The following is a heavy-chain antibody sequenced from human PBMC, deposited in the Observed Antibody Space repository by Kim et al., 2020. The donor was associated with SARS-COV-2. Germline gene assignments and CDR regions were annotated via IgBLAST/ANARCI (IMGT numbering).Heavy chain of an antibody. CDR2: IYHSGST. D-gene: IGHD3-9*01. Sequence: SETLSLTCAVSGGSISSSNWWSWVRQPPGKGLGWIGEIYHSGSTNYNPSLKSRVTISVDKSKNQFSLKLSSVTAADTAVYYCARDHQDPGILTGSIPHVYYFDYWGQGTLVTVSS. CDR1: GGSISSSNW. J-gene: IGHJ4*02. V-gene: IGHV4-4*02. CDR3: ARDHQDPGILTGSIPHVYYFDY.